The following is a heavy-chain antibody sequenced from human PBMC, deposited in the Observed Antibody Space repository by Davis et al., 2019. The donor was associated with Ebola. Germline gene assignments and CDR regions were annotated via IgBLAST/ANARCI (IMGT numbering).Heavy chain of an antibody. CDR1: GGSFSDYY. Sequence: PSETLSLTCAVYGGSFSDYYWSWIRQPPGKGLECIGEIHHGGNTHYKPSLKSRVTISTATSKNQFSLKLSSVTAADTAVYYCAATTLITRAFEIWGQGTLVTVSS. D-gene: IGHD3-10*01. CDR2: IHHGGNT. J-gene: IGHJ3*02. CDR3: AATTLITRAFEI. V-gene: IGHV4-34*01.